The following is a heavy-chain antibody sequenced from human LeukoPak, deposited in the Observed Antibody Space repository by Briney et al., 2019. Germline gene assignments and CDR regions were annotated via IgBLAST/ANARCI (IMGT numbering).Heavy chain of an antibody. CDR2: INHSGST. CDR1: GGSFSGYY. CDR3: ARGYYDFWSGYYTYFDY. J-gene: IGHJ4*02. V-gene: IGHV4-34*01. Sequence: SETLSLTCAVYGGSFSGYYWSWIRQPPGKGREWIGEINHSGSTNYNPSLKSRATISVDTSKNQFSLKLSSVTAADTAVYYCARGYYDFWSGYYTYFDYWGQGTLVTVSS. D-gene: IGHD3-3*01.